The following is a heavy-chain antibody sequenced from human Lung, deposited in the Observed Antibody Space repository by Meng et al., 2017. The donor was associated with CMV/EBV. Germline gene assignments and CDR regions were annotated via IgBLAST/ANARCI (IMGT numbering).Heavy chain of an antibody. CDR3: ARYKGHLDP. V-gene: IGHV1-2*06. CDR2: IKPNSGGK. D-gene: IGHD1-14*01. CDR1: GYTYTGYY. Sequence: QGEWGQVGAEGKKAGASVKVSCKAAGYTYTGYYMHWVRQEPGQGLEWMGRIKPNSGGKNYAQKFKGRVTMTRDTSISTAYMELSRLRSDDTAVYYCARYKGHLDPWGQGTLVTVSS. J-gene: IGHJ5*02.